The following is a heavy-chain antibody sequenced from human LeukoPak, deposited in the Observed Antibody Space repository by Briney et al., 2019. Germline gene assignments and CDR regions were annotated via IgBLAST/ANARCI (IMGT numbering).Heavy chain of an antibody. CDR3: ARDVRWLQLSTIGGFDY. D-gene: IGHD5-24*01. CDR2: IYTSGST. CDR1: GGSISSGSYY. J-gene: IGHJ4*02. V-gene: IGHV4-61*02. Sequence: PSETLSLTCTVSGGSISSGSYYWSWIRQPAGKGLEWIGRIYTSGSTNYNPSLKSRVTISVDTSKNQFSLKLSSVTAADTAVYYCARDVRWLQLSTIGGFDYWGQGTLVTASS.